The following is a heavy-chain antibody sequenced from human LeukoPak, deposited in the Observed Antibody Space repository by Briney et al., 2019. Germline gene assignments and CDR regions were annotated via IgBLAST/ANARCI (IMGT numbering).Heavy chain of an antibody. D-gene: IGHD3-10*01. Sequence: SETLSLTCAVYGGSFSGYYWSWIRQPPGKGLEWIGEINHSESTNYNPSLKSRVTISVDTSKNQFSLKLSSVTAADTAVYYCARRTYYYGSGSYPPPNWFDPWGQGTLVTVSS. CDR2: INHSEST. J-gene: IGHJ5*02. CDR1: GGSFSGYY. V-gene: IGHV4-34*01. CDR3: ARRTYYYGSGSYPPPNWFDP.